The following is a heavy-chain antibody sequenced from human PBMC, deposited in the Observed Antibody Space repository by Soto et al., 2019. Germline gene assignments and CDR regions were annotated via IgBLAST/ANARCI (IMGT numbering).Heavy chain of an antibody. CDR2: IYYSGTT. D-gene: IGHD3-9*01. J-gene: IGHJ4*02. CDR3: ARLLGGDVVTGQNYYVDN. Sequence: QVQLQESGPGLVKPSETLSLTCTVSGGSTSSYYWSWIRQPPGKGLEWIAYIYYSGTTNYNPSLKSRVTISIDTHTNQFSLKLSAVAAADTAVYYCARLLGGDVVTGQNYYVDNWGQGTLGTVSS. CDR1: GGSTSSYY. V-gene: IGHV4-59*08.